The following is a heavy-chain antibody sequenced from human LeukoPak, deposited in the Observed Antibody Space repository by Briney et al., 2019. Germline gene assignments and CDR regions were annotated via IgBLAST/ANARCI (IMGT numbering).Heavy chain of an antibody. CDR3: AKYLTARGPPYALDV. J-gene: IGHJ6*02. V-gene: IGHV3-23*01. CDR1: EFTFSSYA. D-gene: IGHD1-14*01. CDR2: ITVSGGTT. Sequence: GGSLRLSCAASEFTFSSYAMQWVRRAPGKGLEWISGITVSGGTTYYTYSVKGRFTISRDNSKNTLYLQMNSLRAEDTAVYYCAKYLTARGPPYALDVWGQGTTVTVSS.